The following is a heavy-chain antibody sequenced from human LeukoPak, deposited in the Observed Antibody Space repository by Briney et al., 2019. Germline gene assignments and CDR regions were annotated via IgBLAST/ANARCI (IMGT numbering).Heavy chain of an antibody. V-gene: IGHV1-18*01. J-gene: IGHJ4*02. CDR3: ARVSSDVVPAAIGDY. CDR1: GYTFTSYG. D-gene: IGHD2-2*02. Sequence: ASVKVSCKASGYTFTSYGISWVRQAPGQGLEWMGWISAYNGNTNYAQKLQGRVTMTTDTSTSTAYMELRSLRSDDTAVYYCARVSSDVVPAAIGDYWGQGTLVTVSS. CDR2: ISAYNGNT.